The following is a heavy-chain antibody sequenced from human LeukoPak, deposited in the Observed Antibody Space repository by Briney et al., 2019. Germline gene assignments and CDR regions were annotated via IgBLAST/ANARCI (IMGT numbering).Heavy chain of an antibody. D-gene: IGHD3-10*01. Sequence: SETLSLTCAVYGGSFSGYYWSWIRQPPGKGLEWIGEINRSGSTNYNPSLKSRVTISVDTSKNQFSLKLSSVTAADTAVYYCARGRGYYYYYYMDVWGEGTTVTVSS. CDR1: GGSFSGYY. J-gene: IGHJ6*03. CDR2: INRSGST. CDR3: ARGRGYYYYYYMDV. V-gene: IGHV4-34*01.